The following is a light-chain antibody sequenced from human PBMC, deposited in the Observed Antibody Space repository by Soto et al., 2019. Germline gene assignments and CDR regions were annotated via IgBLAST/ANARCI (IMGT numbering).Light chain of an antibody. CDR3: QQYGSSSMYT. CDR1: QSVSSNY. Sequence: EIVLTQSPGTLSLSPGERATLSCSASQSVSSNYLAWYQQKPGQAPRLLIYGASYRATGIPDRFSGSGSGTDFTLTISRLELEDFGVHSCQQYGSSSMYTFGQGTKLEIK. CDR2: GAS. J-gene: IGKJ2*01. V-gene: IGKV3-20*01.